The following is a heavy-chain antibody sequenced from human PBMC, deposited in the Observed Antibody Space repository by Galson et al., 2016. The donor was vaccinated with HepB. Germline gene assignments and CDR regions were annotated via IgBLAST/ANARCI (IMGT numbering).Heavy chain of an antibody. CDR2: VNDSGTT. V-gene: IGHV4-34*01. CDR3: ARRHSFDFWNTAYAERNVWFDP. Sequence: ETLSLTCAVHGASLSGPYWSWIRQAPGQGLEWIGEVNDSGTTKVSPSPKSRGTMSADPSRNQFSLELRSVTASDTAVYFCARRHSFDFWNTAYAERNVWFDPWGPGVLVTVSS. J-gene: IGHJ5*02. D-gene: IGHD3-3*01. CDR1: GASLSGPY.